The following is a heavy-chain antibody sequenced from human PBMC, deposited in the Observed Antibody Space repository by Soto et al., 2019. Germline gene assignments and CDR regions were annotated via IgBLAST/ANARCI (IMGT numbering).Heavy chain of an antibody. V-gene: IGHV5-51*01. Sequence: EVQLVQSGAEVKKPGESLKISCKGSGYSFTSYWIGWVRQMPGKGQEWMGIIYPGDSDTRYSPSCQGQVTISADKSIRTAYLQWSSRKAADTAMYYCAGGVVRVVSIRPRDYYGMYVWGQGTKVTVSS. J-gene: IGHJ6*02. CDR3: AGGVVRVVSIRPRDYYGMYV. CDR1: GYSFTSYW. D-gene: IGHD3-10*01. CDR2: IYPGDSDT.